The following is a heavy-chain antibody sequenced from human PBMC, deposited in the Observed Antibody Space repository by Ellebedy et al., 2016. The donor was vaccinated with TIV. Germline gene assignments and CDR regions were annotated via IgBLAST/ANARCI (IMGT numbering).Heavy chain of an antibody. CDR2: ISAYNGNT. J-gene: IGHJ6*02. CDR1: GYTFTSYD. Sequence: ASVKVSCKASGYTFTSYDINWVRQATGQGLEWMGWISAYNGNTNYAQKLQGRVTMTTDTSTSTAYMELRSLRSDDTAVYYCALKGLCSSTSCYAGDYYYGMDVWGQGTTVTVSS. CDR3: ALKGLCSSTSCYAGDYYYGMDV. V-gene: IGHV1-18*01. D-gene: IGHD2-2*01.